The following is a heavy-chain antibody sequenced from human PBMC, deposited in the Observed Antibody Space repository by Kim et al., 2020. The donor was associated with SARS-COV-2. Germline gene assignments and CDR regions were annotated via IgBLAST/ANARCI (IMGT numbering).Heavy chain of an antibody. D-gene: IGHD3-9*01. Sequence: ASVKVSCKASGYNFTSYAMNWVRQAPGQGLEWMGWINTNTGNPTYAQGFTGRFVFSLDTSVSTAYLQISSLKAEDTAVYYCARPYYDILTGYYTPFDYWGQGTLVTVSS. CDR1: GYNFTSYA. CDR3: ARPYYDILTGYYTPFDY. CDR2: INTNTGNP. J-gene: IGHJ4*02. V-gene: IGHV7-4-1*02.